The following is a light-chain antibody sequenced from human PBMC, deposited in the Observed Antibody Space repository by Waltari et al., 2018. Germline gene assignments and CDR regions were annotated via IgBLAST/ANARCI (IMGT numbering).Light chain of an antibody. J-gene: IGLJ3*02. V-gene: IGLV2-14*01. CDR1: ITDVGFYDF. Sequence: QSALTQPASVSGSPGQSTTISCTGTITDVGFYDFVSWFHQHPGKAPKVMFYKVNNRPSGVSNRCSGSKSANTASLTISGLQAEDEADYYCSSYTRRSYWVFGGGTQLTVL. CDR2: KVN. CDR3: SSYTRRSYWV.